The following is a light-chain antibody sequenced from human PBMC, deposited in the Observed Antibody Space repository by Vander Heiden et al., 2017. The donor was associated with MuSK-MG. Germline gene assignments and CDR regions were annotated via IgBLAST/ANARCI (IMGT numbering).Light chain of an antibody. CDR2: DAS. J-gene: IGKJ4*01. V-gene: IGKV3-11*01. CDR3: QRHSVWPPLT. Sequence: EVVLTPAPATLSLSPGERATLSCRARSSVSSYSAWYQQKAGDAPRLLIHDASNRATRIPARFTGSRYGTDFTLTSSSLKLKAFAVYSCQRHSVWPPLTFGGGTKVEIK. CDR1: SSVSSY.